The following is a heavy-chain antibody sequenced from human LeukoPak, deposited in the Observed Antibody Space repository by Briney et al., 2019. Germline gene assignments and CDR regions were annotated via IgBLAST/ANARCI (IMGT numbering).Heavy chain of an antibody. CDR3: ARGPSFEAWFDP. J-gene: IGHJ5*02. CDR2: LYTNGST. D-gene: IGHD3-3*02. CDR1: GGSVSSYY. Sequence: SETLSLTCTVSGGSVSSYYWSWIRQPAGKGLEWIGRLYTNGSTNYNPSLKSRVLISTDTSNNQFSLKLSSVTAADTAVYYCARGPSFEAWFDPWGQGTLVTVTS. V-gene: IGHV4-4*07.